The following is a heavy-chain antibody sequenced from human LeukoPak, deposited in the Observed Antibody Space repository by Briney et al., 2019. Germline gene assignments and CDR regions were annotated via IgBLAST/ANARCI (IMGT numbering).Heavy chain of an antibody. CDR1: GLTLSNYW. V-gene: IGHV3-7*01. CDR3: ARDYCSGGSCLDY. CDR2: IKHDGSEK. J-gene: IGHJ4*02. D-gene: IGHD2-15*01. Sequence: GGSLRLSCVAPGLTLSNYWMTWVRQAPGKGPEWVANIKHDGSEKYYVDSVKGRFTISRDNAKNSLYLQMNSLRAEDTAVYYCARDYCSGGSCLDYWGQGTLVTVSS.